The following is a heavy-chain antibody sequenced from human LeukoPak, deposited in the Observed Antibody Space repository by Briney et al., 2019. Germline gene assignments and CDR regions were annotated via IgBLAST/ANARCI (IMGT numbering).Heavy chain of an antibody. CDR3: TTFGIDWSLSY. J-gene: IGHJ4*02. D-gene: IGHD3-9*01. Sequence: GGSLRLSRAASGFIFSSWWMIWFRRLPGKGLVSVSHINTDGSYIRYADSVKGRFTISRDNAKNTLYLQMNSLRPEDTGVYYCTTFGIDWSLSYWGQGALVTVSS. CDR2: INTDGSYI. CDR1: GFIFSSWW. V-gene: IGHV3-74*01.